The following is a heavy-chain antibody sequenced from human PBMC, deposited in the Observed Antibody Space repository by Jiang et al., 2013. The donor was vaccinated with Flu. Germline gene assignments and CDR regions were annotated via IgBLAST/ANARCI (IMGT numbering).Heavy chain of an antibody. D-gene: IGHD5-18*01. V-gene: IGHV1-69*06. Sequence: IPXFDTTKYAQRFEGRLTITVDKSTSTAYMELNSLRSEDTAVYYCAKDRTGYSYGLFDYWGRGTLVTVS. CDR2: IPXFDTT. J-gene: IGHJ4*02. CDR3: AKDRTGYSYGLFDY.